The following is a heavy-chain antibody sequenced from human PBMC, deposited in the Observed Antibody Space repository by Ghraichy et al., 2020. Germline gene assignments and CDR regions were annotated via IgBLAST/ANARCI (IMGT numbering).Heavy chain of an antibody. Sequence: GESLNISCAVSEFTVSRNFMTWVRQAPGKGLECVSLIYSGGDTYYADSVKGRFTISRDSSKNTLYLQMINLRVEDTAVYYCARKTDSRGSGDFWGQGTLVTVSS. CDR3: ARKTDSRGSGDF. J-gene: IGHJ4*02. CDR2: IYSGGDT. CDR1: EFTVSRNF. D-gene: IGHD3-22*01. V-gene: IGHV3-53*01.